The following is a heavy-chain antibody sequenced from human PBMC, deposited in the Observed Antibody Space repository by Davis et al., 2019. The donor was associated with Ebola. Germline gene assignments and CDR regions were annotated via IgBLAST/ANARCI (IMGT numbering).Heavy chain of an antibody. J-gene: IGHJ4*02. V-gene: IGHV3-73*01. CDR1: GFTFSGSA. CDR2: IRSKANNYAT. CDR3: TTHYGGYVEN. Sequence: PGGSLRLSCAASGFTFSGSAMHWVRQASGKGLEWVGRIRSKANNYATAYAASVKGRVIISRDDSKNTAYLQMNSLKTEDTAVYYCTTHYGGYVENWCQGTLVTVSS. D-gene: IGHD5-12*01.